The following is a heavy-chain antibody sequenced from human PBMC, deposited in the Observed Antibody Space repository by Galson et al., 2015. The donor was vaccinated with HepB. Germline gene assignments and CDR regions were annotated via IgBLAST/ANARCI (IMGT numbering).Heavy chain of an antibody. J-gene: IGHJ4*02. Sequence: SVKVSCKASGYTFSRYSINWVRQAPGQRLEWMGWINPGNGNTEYSEKFQGRVTIARETSASTVYMELSSLSSQDTAVYYCARGGLLYYFDYWGQGALVTVSS. CDR3: ARGGLLYYFDY. CDR2: INPGNGNT. V-gene: IGHV1-3*01. CDR1: GYTFSRYS.